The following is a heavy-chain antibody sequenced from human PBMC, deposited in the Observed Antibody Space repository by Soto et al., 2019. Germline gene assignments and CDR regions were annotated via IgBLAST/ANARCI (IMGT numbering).Heavy chain of an antibody. CDR2: INHSGST. J-gene: IGHJ4*02. CDR3: ARQALPQWLVKSYYFDY. V-gene: IGHV4-34*01. CDR1: GGSFSGYY. D-gene: IGHD6-19*01. Sequence: QVQLQQWGAGLLKPSETLSLTCAVYGGSFSGYYWSWIRQPPGKGLEWIGEINHSGSTNYNPSLKSRVTISVDTSKNQFSLKLSSVTAADTAVYYCARQALPQWLVKSYYFDYWGQGTLVTVSS.